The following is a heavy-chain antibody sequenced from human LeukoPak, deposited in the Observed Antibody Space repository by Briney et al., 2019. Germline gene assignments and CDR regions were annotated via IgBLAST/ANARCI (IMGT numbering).Heavy chain of an antibody. CDR3: ARLLVLAAKPFDY. CDR2: INHSGST. CDR1: GGSFSGYY. V-gene: IGHV4-34*01. J-gene: IGHJ4*02. Sequence: SETLSLTCAVHGGSFSGYYWSWIRQPPGKGLEWIGEINHSGSTNYNPSLKSRVTISVDTSKNQFSLKLSSVTAADTAVYYCARLLVLAAKPFDYWGQGTLVTVSS. D-gene: IGHD2-2*02.